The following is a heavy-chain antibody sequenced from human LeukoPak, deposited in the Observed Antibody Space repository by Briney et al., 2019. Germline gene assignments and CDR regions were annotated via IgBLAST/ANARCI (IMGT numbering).Heavy chain of an antibody. J-gene: IGHJ6*02. V-gene: IGHV4-59*08. D-gene: IGHD3-10*01. Sequence: SETLSLTCTVSGGSINDDSWSWIRQPPGKGLEWKGYLYKSGTTKYNPSLKSPVTISLDTSKNQVSLHLSSVTAADTAVYYCARRVTMVRGVIMGDYYYGMDVWGQGTTVTVSS. CDR3: ARRVTMVRGVIMGDYYYGMDV. CDR2: LYKSGTT. CDR1: GGSINDDS.